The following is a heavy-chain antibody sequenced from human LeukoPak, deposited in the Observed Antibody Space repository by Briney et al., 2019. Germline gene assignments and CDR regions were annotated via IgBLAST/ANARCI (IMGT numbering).Heavy chain of an antibody. Sequence: SETLSLTCTVSGGSISSSSYYWGWIRQPPGKGLEWIGSIYYSGSTYYNPSLKSRVTISVDTSKNQFSLKLSSVTAADTAVYYCATSPAAAVTRSFDYWGQGTLVTVSS. CDR1: GGSISSSSYY. J-gene: IGHJ4*02. V-gene: IGHV4-39*07. CDR2: IYYSGST. CDR3: ATSPAAAVTRSFDY. D-gene: IGHD6-13*01.